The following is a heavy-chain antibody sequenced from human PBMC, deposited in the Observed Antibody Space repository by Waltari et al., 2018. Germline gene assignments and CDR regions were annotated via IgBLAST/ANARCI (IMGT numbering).Heavy chain of an antibody. CDR3: ARELGYDYVWGSYRPQNWFDP. V-gene: IGHV4-38-2*02. CDR2: IYHRGST. Sequence: QVQLQESGPGLVKPSETLSLTCAVSGYSISSGYYWGWIRQPPGKGLEWIGSIYHRGSTDYNPSLKSRVTISVDTSKNQFSLKLSSVTAADTAVYYCARELGYDYVWGSYRPQNWFDPWGQGTLVTVSS. D-gene: IGHD3-16*02. J-gene: IGHJ5*02. CDR1: GYSISSGYY.